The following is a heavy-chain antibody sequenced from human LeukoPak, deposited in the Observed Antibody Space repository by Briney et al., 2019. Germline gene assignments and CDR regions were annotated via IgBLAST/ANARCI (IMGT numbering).Heavy chain of an antibody. D-gene: IGHD4-17*01. J-gene: IGHJ4*02. V-gene: IGHV3-23*01. CDR3: ARTQGLYGDYYFDY. CDR1: GFTFSSYA. Sequence: GGSLRLSCAASGFTFSSYAMSWVRQAPGKGLEWVSAISGSGGSTYYADSVKGRFTISRDNAKNSLYLQMNSLRAEDTAVYYCARTQGLYGDYYFDYWGQGTLVTVSS. CDR2: ISGSGGST.